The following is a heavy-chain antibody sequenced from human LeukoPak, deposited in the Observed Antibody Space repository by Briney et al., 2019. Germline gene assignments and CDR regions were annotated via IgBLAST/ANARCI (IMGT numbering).Heavy chain of an antibody. CDR2: INPSGGST. Sequence: ASVKVSCKASGYTFTSYYMHWVRQAPGQGLEWMGIINPSGGSTSYAQKFQGRVTMTRDTSTSTVYMELSSLRSEDTAVYYCARDLNVITFGGVIDNWFDPWGQGTLVTVSS. CDR3: ARDLNVITFGGVIDNWFDP. CDR1: GYTFTSYY. D-gene: IGHD3-16*02. V-gene: IGHV1-46*01. J-gene: IGHJ5*02.